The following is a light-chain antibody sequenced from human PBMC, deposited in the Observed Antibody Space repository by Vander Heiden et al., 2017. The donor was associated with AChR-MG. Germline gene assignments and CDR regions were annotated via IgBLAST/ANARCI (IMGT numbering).Light chain of an antibody. Sequence: DIQMTQSPASLYASVGDRVSITCQASHDIRNHLSWYQQKPGRAPKLLIYDASNAERGVPSRFSGSGSGTDFTFTISSLQAEDIATYYCHQYSNLPQSFGQGTKLEIK. CDR2: DAS. CDR1: HDIRNH. CDR3: HQYSNLPQS. J-gene: IGKJ2*01. V-gene: IGKV1-33*01.